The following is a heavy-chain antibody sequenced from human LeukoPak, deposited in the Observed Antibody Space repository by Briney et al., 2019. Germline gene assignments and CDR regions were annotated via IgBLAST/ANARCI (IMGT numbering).Heavy chain of an antibody. CDR1: GFTVSDYS. CDR2: ISSSSNYI. Sequence: GGSLRLSCAASGFTVSDYSMNWVRQAPGKGLEWVSSISSSSNYIYYADSVKGRFTISRDNAKNSLYLQMNSLRAEGTAVYYCARYTIFGVVIDAFDIWGQGTVVTVSS. CDR3: ARYTIFGVVIDAFDI. D-gene: IGHD3-3*01. J-gene: IGHJ3*02. V-gene: IGHV3-21*01.